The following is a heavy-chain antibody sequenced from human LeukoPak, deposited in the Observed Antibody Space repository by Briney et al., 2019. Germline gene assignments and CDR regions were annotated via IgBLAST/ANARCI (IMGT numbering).Heavy chain of an antibody. D-gene: IGHD6-19*01. CDR3: AKDIGAVAGPFDY. CDR2: ISWNSGSI. V-gene: IGHV3-9*01. J-gene: IGHJ4*02. CDR1: GFTVSSNY. Sequence: PGGSLRLSCAASGFTVSSNYMSWVRQAPGKGLEWVSGISWNSGSIGYADSVKGRFTISRDNAKNSLYLQMNSLRAEDTALYYCAKDIGAVAGPFDYWGQGTLVTVSS.